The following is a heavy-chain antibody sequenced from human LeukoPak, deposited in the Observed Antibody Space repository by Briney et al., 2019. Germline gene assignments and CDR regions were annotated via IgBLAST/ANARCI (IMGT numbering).Heavy chain of an antibody. D-gene: IGHD3-9*01. V-gene: IGHV4-59*01. CDR2: IYYSGST. CDR1: GGSISSYY. CDR3: ARAAFGGYDILTGYYIPNWFDP. J-gene: IGHJ5*02. Sequence: SETLSLTCTVSGGSISSYYWSWIRQPPGKGLEWIGYIYYSGSTNYNPSLKSRVTISVDTSKNQFSLKLSSVTAADTAVYYCARAAFGGYDILTGYYIPNWFDPWGQGTLVTVSS.